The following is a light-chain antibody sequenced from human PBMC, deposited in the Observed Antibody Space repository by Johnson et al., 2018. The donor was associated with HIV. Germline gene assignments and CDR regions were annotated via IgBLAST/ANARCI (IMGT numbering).Light chain of an antibody. Sequence: QSMLTQPPSVSAAPGQKVTISCSGSSSTIGNNYVSWYQLLPGTAPKLLISKNTPRPSGLHDRFSGSKSGTSATLGFTGLQTGDEADYYCGTWDTSLSAGVVFGTGTKVTVL. CDR2: KNT. J-gene: IGLJ1*01. CDR1: SSTIGNNY. V-gene: IGLV1-51*02. CDR3: GTWDTSLSAGVV.